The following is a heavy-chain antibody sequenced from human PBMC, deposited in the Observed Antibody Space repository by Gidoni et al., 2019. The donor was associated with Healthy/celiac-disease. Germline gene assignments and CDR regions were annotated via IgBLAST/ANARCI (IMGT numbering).Heavy chain of an antibody. J-gene: IGHJ4*02. V-gene: IGHV1-69*06. CDR1: GGTFSSYA. CDR3: NYYDSSGYYFIRDY. CDR2: IIPIFGTA. Sequence: QVQLVQSGAEVKKPGSSVKVSCKASGGTFSSYAISWVRQAPGQGLEWMGGIIPIFGTANYAQKFQGRVTITADKSTSTAYMELSSLRSEDTAVYYCNYYDSSGYYFIRDYWGQGTLVTVSS. D-gene: IGHD3-22*01.